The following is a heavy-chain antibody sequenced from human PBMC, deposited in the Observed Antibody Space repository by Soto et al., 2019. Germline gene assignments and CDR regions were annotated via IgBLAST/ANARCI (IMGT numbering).Heavy chain of an antibody. CDR1: GFTFSSYA. J-gene: IGHJ4*02. CDR3: AKDYRARTWEHNNLFEY. Sequence: GGSLRLSCAASGFTFSSYAMSLVRQAPGKGLEWVSAISGSGGSTYYADSVKGRFTISRDNSKNTLYLQMNSLRAEDTAVYYCAKDYRARTWEHNNLFEYWGQGTLVTVSS. CDR2: ISGSGGST. V-gene: IGHV3-23*01. D-gene: IGHD1-26*01.